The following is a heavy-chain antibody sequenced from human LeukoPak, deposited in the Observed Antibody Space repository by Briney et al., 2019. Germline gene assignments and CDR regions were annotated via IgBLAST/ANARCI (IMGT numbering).Heavy chain of an antibody. J-gene: IGHJ5*02. CDR2: INHSGST. D-gene: IGHD6-13*01. CDR3: ARDLGWRSSSGWFDP. Sequence: SETLSLTCAVYGGSFSGYYWSWIRQPPGKGLEWIGEINHSGSTYYNPSLKSRVTISVDTSKNQFSLKLSSVTAADTAVYYCARDLGWRSSSGWFDPWGQGTLVTVSS. V-gene: IGHV4-34*01. CDR1: GGSFSGYY.